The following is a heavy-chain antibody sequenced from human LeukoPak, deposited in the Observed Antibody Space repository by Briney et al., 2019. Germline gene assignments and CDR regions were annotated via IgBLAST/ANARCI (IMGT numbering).Heavy chain of an antibody. D-gene: IGHD3-22*01. J-gene: IGHJ4*02. CDR3: ARSSPSGSIDY. CDR1: GRSFSGYY. CDR2: INHSGST. V-gene: IGHV4-34*01. Sequence: SETLSLTCAVYGRSFSGYYWSWIRQPPGKGLEWIGEINHSGSTNYNPSLKSRVTISVDTSKNQFSLKLSSVTAADTAVYYCARSSPSGSIDYWGQGTLVTVSS.